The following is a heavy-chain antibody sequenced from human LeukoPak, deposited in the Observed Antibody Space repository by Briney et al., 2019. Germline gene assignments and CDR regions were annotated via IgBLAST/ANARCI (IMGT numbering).Heavy chain of an antibody. V-gene: IGHV3-30*03. D-gene: IGHD1-7*01. J-gene: IGHJ4*02. CDR1: GFTFSSYG. CDR3: ASSGNYDLDY. Sequence: GGSLRLSCAASGFTFSSYGMHWVRQAPGKGLEWVAVISYDGSNKYYADSVKGRFTISRDNSKNTLYLQMNSLRAEDTAVYYCASSGNYDLDYWGQGTLVTVSS. CDR2: ISYDGSNK.